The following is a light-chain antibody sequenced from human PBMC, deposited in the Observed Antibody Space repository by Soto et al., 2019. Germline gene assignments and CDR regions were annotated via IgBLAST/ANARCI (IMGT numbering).Light chain of an antibody. V-gene: IGKV1-39*01. CDR2: AAS. Sequence: DIQLTQSPASLSVSVGDRVTITCRASQSIGGFLTWYQQKLGKAPKLLIYAASSLPSGVPSRFSGSGSGTDFTLTISSLQPEDFATYYCQQSYSTPLTFGGGTKVEI. CDR3: QQSYSTPLT. J-gene: IGKJ4*01. CDR1: QSIGGF.